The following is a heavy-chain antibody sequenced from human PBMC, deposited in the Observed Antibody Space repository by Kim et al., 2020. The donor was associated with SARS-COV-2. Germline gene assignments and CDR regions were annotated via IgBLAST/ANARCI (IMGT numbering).Heavy chain of an antibody. V-gene: IGHV7-4-1*02. CDR2: ISTNTGNP. D-gene: IGHD6-6*01. CDR1: GYTLTDYA. Sequence: ASVKVSCKASGYTLTDYAMNWVRQAPGQGLECMGWISTNTGNPTYAKDFTGRFVFSLDTSCNPAYLQINTLNAEDTALYYLAKNLRYSTSCLRYFDHWVQ. CDR3: AKNLRYSTSCLRYFDH. J-gene: IGHJ4*02.